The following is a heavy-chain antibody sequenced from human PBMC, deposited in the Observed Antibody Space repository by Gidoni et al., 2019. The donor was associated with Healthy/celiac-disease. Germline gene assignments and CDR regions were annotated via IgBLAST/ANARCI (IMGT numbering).Heavy chain of an antibody. D-gene: IGHD3-9*01. Sequence: EVQLVESGGGLVKPGGSLRLSCAASGFTFSGYSMNWVRQAPGKGLEWVSSISSSSSYIYYADSVKGRFTISRDNAKNSLYLQMNSLRAEDTAVYYCARDSGRFGYDILTGYPGIFDYWGQGTLVTVSS. V-gene: IGHV3-21*01. CDR1: GFTFSGYS. CDR2: ISSSSSYI. CDR3: ARDSGRFGYDILTGYPGIFDY. J-gene: IGHJ4*02.